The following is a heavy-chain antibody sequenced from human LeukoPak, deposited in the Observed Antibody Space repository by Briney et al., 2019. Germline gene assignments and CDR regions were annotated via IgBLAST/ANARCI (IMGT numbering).Heavy chain of an antibody. Sequence: GGSLRLSCAASGFMFISYSMSWVRKAPGKGLEWVSSISSSSVNIYYADSVKGRFTISRDNARNSLYLQMNSLRAEDTAVYYCATVAQRRDAFDIWGQGTMVTVSS. V-gene: IGHV3-21*04. J-gene: IGHJ3*02. CDR2: ISSSSVNI. CDR1: GFMFISYS. CDR3: ATVAQRRDAFDI.